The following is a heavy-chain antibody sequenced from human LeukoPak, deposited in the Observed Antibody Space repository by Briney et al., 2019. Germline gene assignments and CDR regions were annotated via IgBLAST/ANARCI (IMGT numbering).Heavy chain of an antibody. CDR1: GFTFTSYS. Sequence: GGSLRLSCAASGFTFTSYSMNWVRQATGKGLEWVSTISGGGGSTYYADSVKGRFTISRDNSKNTLYLQVNSLRAEDTAVYYCAKGGKWDVTPFDYWGQGTLVTVSS. V-gene: IGHV3-23*01. CDR3: AKGGKWDVTPFDY. J-gene: IGHJ4*02. CDR2: ISGGGGST. D-gene: IGHD1-26*01.